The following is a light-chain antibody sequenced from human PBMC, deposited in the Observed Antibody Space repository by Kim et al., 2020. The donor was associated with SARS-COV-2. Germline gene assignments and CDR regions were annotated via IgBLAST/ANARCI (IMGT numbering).Light chain of an antibody. V-gene: IGKV1-5*03. Sequence: GDRVTIPCRASQSIRNWLALYQLRPGKAPRLLVYKASTLETEVPSRFSGSGSGTEFTLTISSLQPDDFATYYCQQYITYSHTFGQGTKLEI. CDR1: QSIRNW. CDR2: KAS. CDR3: QQYITYSHT. J-gene: IGKJ2*01.